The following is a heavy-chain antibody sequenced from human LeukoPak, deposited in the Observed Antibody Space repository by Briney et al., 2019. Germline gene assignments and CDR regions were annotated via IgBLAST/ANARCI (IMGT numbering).Heavy chain of an antibody. D-gene: IGHD3-22*01. Sequence: ASVKVSCKASGYTFSSYGISWVRQAPGQGLEWMGWISAYNGNTNYAQKHQGRVTMTTDTSTSTAYMELRSLRSDDTAVYYCARLAPFYYDSSGYYIDYWGQGTLVTVSS. V-gene: IGHV1-18*01. CDR3: ARLAPFYYDSSGYYIDY. CDR1: GYTFSSYG. CDR2: ISAYNGNT. J-gene: IGHJ4*02.